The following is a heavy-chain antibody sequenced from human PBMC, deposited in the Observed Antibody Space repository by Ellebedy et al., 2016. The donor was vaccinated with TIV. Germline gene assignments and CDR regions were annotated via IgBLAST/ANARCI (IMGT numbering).Heavy chain of an antibody. V-gene: IGHV3-23*01. CDR2: ISGTGITT. Sequence: GGSLRLSXVGSGLTFMKDDMSWVRQAPGKGLEWVSVISGTGITTFYADSVKGRVTISRDNSRNTVYLQMNSLRAEDTAVYYCATGDYEFWSGYYLEYWGQGTLVTVSS. J-gene: IGHJ4*02. D-gene: IGHD3-3*01. CDR1: GLTFMKDD. CDR3: ATGDYEFWSGYYLEY.